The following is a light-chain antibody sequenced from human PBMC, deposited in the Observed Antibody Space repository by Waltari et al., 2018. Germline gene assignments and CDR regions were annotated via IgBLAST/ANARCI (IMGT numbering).Light chain of an antibody. CDR2: AAS. J-gene: IGKJ2*01. CDR3: QQYNGYPLT. V-gene: IGKV1-16*02. CDR1: HDSRNN. Sequence: DIQMTQSPSSLSASVGDRVTITCRASHDSRNNLVWVQQRPRKAPKSLIYAASSLHRGVPSKFSGTGSGTDFTLTINGLQPEDFATYYCQQYNGYPLTFGQGSKLASK.